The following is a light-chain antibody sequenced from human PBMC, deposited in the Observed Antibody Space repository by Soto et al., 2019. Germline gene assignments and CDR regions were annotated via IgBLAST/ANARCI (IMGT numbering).Light chain of an antibody. V-gene: IGKV3-11*01. Sequence: EIVLTQSPATLSLSPGERATLSCRASQSVITYLAWYQQKPGQAPRLLIYDASNRATGIPARFSGSGSGTDFTLTISSLEPEDFAVYYCQQRNNWPPSITFGQGTRLEIK. CDR1: QSVITY. J-gene: IGKJ5*01. CDR3: QQRNNWPPSIT. CDR2: DAS.